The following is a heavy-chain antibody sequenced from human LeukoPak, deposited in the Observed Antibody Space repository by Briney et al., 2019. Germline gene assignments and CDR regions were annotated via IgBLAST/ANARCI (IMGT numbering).Heavy chain of an antibody. J-gene: IGHJ3*02. Sequence: SEPLPLTCIVSGGSISSYYWSWIRQPPGKGLEWIGYITYSGSTNYNPSLKSRVTISLDTSKNQFSLKLSSVTAADTAVYYCARVGWSMVRGVITAHRSAFDIWGQGTMVTESS. CDR3: ARVGWSMVRGVITAHRSAFDI. CDR2: ITYSGST. D-gene: IGHD3-10*01. CDR1: GGSISSYY. V-gene: IGHV4-59*08.